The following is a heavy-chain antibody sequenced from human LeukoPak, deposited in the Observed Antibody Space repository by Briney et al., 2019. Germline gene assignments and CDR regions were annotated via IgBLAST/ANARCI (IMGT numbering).Heavy chain of an antibody. CDR3: ARQGGYHFPNAFDI. CDR1: GFTFSNFA. Sequence: GGSLRLSCSASGFTFSNFAMNWVRQAPGKGLEWVSIISGYGDSTYYTDSVKGRFTISRDNDKKSMYLQMNSLRADDTAVYYCARQGGYHFPNAFDIWGQGTLVTVSS. J-gene: IGHJ3*02. D-gene: IGHD5-12*01. V-gene: IGHV3-23*01. CDR2: ISGYGDST.